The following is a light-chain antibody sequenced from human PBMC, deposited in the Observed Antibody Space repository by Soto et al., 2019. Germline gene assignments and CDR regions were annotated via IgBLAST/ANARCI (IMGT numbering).Light chain of an antibody. CDR1: SSNIGAGYD. V-gene: IGLV1-40*01. Sequence: QSVLTQPPSVSGAPGQRVTISCTGSSSNIGAGYDVHWYQQLPGTAPKLLIYGNSNRPSGVPDRFSGSKSGNTASLTISGLQAEDEADYYCSSYTSSSTVFGTGTKVTAL. J-gene: IGLJ1*01. CDR3: SSYTSSSTV. CDR2: GNS.